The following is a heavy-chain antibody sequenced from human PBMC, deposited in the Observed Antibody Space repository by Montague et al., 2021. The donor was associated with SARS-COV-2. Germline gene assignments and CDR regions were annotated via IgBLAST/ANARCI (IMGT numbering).Heavy chain of an antibody. CDR1: GDSVSSSDHY. CDR2: VYYSGYT. J-gene: IGHJ4*02. Sequence: SETLSLTCTVPGDSVSSSDHYWGWIRQPPGKGLEWLGIVYYSGYTYYNPSVKGRVTISIDASKNQFSLKLNSLTATDTAIYHCARRRLREDYLDFWGQGTLLTVSS. D-gene: IGHD4-17*01. CDR3: ARRRLREDYLDF. V-gene: IGHV4-39*01.